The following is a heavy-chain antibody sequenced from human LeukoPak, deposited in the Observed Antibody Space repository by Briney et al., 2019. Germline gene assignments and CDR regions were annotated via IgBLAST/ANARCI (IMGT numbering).Heavy chain of an antibody. Sequence: GGSLRLSCAASGFTFSTYGMHWVRQAPGKGLEWVALISFDGRNKYYADSVKGRFTISRDNSKITLYLQMNSLRTEVTAVYYCAKVNDVTTPMDGFDYWGQGTLVTVSS. CDR2: ISFDGRNK. V-gene: IGHV3-30*18. CDR3: AKVNDVTTPMDGFDY. CDR1: GFTFSTYG. J-gene: IGHJ4*02. D-gene: IGHD5-18*01.